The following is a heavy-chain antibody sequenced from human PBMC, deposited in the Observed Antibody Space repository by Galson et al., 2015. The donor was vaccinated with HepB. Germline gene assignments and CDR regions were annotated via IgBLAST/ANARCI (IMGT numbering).Heavy chain of an antibody. CDR3: ARGPPMVRGVTSWFDP. V-gene: IGHV3-21*01. D-gene: IGHD3-10*01. Sequence: SLRLSCAASGFTFSSYSMNWVRQAPGKGLEWVSSISSSSSYIYYADSVKGRFTISRDNAKNSLYLQMNSLRAEDTAVYYCARGPPMVRGVTSWFDPWGQGTLVTVSS. CDR2: ISSSSSYI. J-gene: IGHJ5*02. CDR1: GFTFSSYS.